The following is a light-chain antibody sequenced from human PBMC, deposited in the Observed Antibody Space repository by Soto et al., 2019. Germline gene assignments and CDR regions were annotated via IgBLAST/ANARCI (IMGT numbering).Light chain of an antibody. CDR3: TVWDDSLRGRL. V-gene: IGLV1-47*01. CDR1: SSNIESNY. J-gene: IGLJ2*01. Sequence: QSVLTQPPSASGTPGQRVTISCSGSSSNIESNYVYWYQQLPGTAPRLLIYRNNQLPSGVPDRFSGSKSGTSASLAISALRSEDEADYYCTVWDDSLRGRLFGGGTKVTVL. CDR2: RNN.